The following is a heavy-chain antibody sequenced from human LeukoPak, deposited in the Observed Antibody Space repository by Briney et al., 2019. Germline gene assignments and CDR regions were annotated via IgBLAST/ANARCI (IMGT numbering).Heavy chain of an antibody. Sequence: GESLKISCKGSGYSFTSYWIGWVRQMPGKGLEWMGIIYPGDSDTGYSPSFQGQVTISADKSISTAYLQWSSLKASDTAMYYCASSGYQLLDAFDIWGQGTMVTVSS. CDR2: IYPGDSDT. D-gene: IGHD2-2*01. V-gene: IGHV5-51*01. CDR1: GYSFTSYW. CDR3: ASSGYQLLDAFDI. J-gene: IGHJ3*02.